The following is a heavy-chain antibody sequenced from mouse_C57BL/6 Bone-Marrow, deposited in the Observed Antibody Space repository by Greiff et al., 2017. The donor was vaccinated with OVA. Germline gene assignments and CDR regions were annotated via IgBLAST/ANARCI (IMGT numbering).Heavy chain of an antibody. Sequence: VQLQQPGAELVRPGSSVKLSCKASGNTFTSYWMHWVKQRPIQGLEWIGNIDPSDSETHYNQKFKDKATLTVDKSSSTAYMQLSSLTSEDSAVYYCARCHYYGSSYVGWYFDVWGTGTTVTVSS. D-gene: IGHD1-1*01. CDR2: IDPSDSET. J-gene: IGHJ1*03. CDR3: ARCHYYGSSYVGWYFDV. V-gene: IGHV1-52*01. CDR1: GNTFTSYW.